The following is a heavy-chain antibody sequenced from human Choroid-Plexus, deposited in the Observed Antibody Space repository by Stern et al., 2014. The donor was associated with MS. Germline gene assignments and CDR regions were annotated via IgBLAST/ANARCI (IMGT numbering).Heavy chain of an antibody. D-gene: IGHD3-22*01. CDR1: GGSISSGGYY. V-gene: IGHV4-31*03. CDR2: IYYSGVA. Sequence: VQLVESGPGLVKPSQTLSLTCTVSGGSISSGGYYWGWIRQHPGKGLEWIVYIYYSGVAYDNPSLKSRISISVDTSKNQFTLKLSSVTAADTAVYYCARGPPDYYDSSGYFAYWGQGTLVTVSS. J-gene: IGHJ4*02. CDR3: ARGPPDYYDSSGYFAY.